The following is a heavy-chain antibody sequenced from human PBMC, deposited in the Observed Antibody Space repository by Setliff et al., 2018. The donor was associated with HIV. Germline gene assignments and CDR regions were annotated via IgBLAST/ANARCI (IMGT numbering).Heavy chain of an antibody. D-gene: IGHD3-3*01. CDR3: ARAPGYYDSGSGFRNSYMDV. V-gene: IGHV1-8*01. J-gene: IGHJ6*03. CDR1: GYVITTHN. CDR2: MNPVRGAT. Sequence: ASVKVSCKASGYVITTHNINWVRQATGQGLEWMGWMNPVRGATGIAQRFQGRVTMTGDNSMSTAYMQPRGLTSEDTAVYYCARAPGYYDSGSGFRNSYMDVLGQGTGVTVSS.